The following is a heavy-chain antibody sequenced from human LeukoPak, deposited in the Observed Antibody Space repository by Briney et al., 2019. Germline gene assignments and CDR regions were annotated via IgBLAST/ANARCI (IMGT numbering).Heavy chain of an antibody. Sequence: GGSLRLSCAASGFTFSSYSMNWVRQAPGKGLEWVSSISSSSSYIYYADSVKGRFTISRDNAKNSLYLQMNSLRAEDTAVYYCARDYHDSSGYYVPPTEKYYFDYWGQGTLVTVSS. CDR1: GFTFSSYS. D-gene: IGHD3-22*01. CDR2: ISSSSSYI. CDR3: ARDYHDSSGYYVPPTEKYYFDY. J-gene: IGHJ4*02. V-gene: IGHV3-21*01.